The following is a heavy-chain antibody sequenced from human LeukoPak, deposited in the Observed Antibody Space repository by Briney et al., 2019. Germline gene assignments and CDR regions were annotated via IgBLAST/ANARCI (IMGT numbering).Heavy chain of an antibody. J-gene: IGHJ4*02. D-gene: IGHD1-26*01. CDR1: GFTFSSYW. CDR2: IYSDGSIT. Sequence: GGSLRLSCAASGFTFSSYWMHWVRQAPGKGLVWVSRIYSDGSITSYADSVKGRFTISRDNSKNTLYLQMNSLRAEDTAVYYCAKDSGSYYVFDYWGQGTLVAVSS. CDR3: AKDSGSYYVFDY. V-gene: IGHV3-74*01.